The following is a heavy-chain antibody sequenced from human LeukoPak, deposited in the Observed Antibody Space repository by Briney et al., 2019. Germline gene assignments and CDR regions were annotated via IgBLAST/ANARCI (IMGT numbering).Heavy chain of an antibody. CDR3: ARDREQLGSFDY. CDR2: ISYDGSNK. J-gene: IGHJ4*02. D-gene: IGHD6-13*01. Sequence: AVISYDGSNKYYAASVKGRFTISRDNSKNTLYLQMNSLRAEDTALYYCARDREQLGSFDYWGQGTLVTVSS. V-gene: IGHV3-30-3*01.